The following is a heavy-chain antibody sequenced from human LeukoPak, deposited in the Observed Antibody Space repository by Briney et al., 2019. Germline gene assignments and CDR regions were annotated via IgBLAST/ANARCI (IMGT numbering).Heavy chain of an antibody. V-gene: IGHV4-34*01. CDR3: ARDVLLRYPDAFDI. D-gene: IGHD3-22*01. CDR2: INHSGST. CDR1: GGSFSGYY. J-gene: IGHJ3*02. Sequence: SETLSLTCAVYGGSFSGYYWSWIRQPPGKGLEWIGEINHSGSTNYNPSLKGRVTISVDTSKNQFSLKLSSVTAADTAVYYCARDVLLRYPDAFDIWGQGTMVTVSS.